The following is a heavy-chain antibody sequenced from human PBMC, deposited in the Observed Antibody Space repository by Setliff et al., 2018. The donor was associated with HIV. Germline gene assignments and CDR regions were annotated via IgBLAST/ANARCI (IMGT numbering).Heavy chain of an antibody. CDR3: ARRSYYYDGSDYSYYFDY. D-gene: IGHD3-22*01. Sequence: SETLSLTCTVSGGSISSGAYLWAWIRQPAGKGLEWIGRIFRAGNAAYSPSLKSRATMSIDASQNQFSLKLKHVTAADTAVYYCARRSYYYDGSDYSYYFDYWGQGTLVTVSS. V-gene: IGHV4-61*02. CDR1: GGSISSGAYL. J-gene: IGHJ4*02. CDR2: IFRAGNA.